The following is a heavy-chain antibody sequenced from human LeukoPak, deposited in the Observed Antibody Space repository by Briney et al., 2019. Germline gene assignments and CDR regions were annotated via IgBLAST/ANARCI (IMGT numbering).Heavy chain of an antibody. D-gene: IGHD2-2*01. J-gene: IGHJ4*02. Sequence: SETLSLTCAVYGGSFSDYYWSWIRQPPGRGLEWIGEIDQSGSTNYKSSLKSRVTISVDTSKNQISLRLSSVTAADTAVYYCARVGPDITSWHYWGLGTLVTVSS. CDR3: ARVGPDITSWHY. CDR1: GGSFSDYY. V-gene: IGHV4-34*01. CDR2: IDQSGST.